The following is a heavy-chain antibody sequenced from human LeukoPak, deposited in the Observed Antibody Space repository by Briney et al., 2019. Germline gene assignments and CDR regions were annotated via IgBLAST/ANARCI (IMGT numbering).Heavy chain of an antibody. CDR2: ISYDGSNK. Sequence: GGSVRLFCAASGFTLSSYAMHGVRQAPGKGLEGVAVISYDGSNKYYADSVKGRFTISRDNSKTTLYLQMNSLRAEDTAVYYCARDHLVRGVIVGANWFDPWGQGTLVTVSS. CDR1: GFTLSSYA. CDR3: ARDHLVRGVIVGANWFDP. J-gene: IGHJ5*02. D-gene: IGHD3-10*01. V-gene: IGHV3-30*04.